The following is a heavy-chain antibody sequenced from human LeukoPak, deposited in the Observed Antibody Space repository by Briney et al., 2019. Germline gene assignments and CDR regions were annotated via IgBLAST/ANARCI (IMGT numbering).Heavy chain of an antibody. J-gene: IGHJ4*02. D-gene: IGHD3-3*01. V-gene: IGHV1-18*01. CDR1: GYTFTSYG. CDR2: ISAYNGNT. CDR3: ARVPGDDFWSGYYRRYFDY. Sequence: ASVKVSCKASGYTFTSYGISWVRQAPGQGLEWMGWISAYNGNTNYAQKLQGRVTMTTDTSTSTAYMELRGLRSDDTAVYYCARVPGDDFWSGYYRRYFDYWGQGTLVTVSS.